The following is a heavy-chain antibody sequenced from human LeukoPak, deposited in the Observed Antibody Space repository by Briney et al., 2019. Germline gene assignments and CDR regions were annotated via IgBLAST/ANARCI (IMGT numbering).Heavy chain of an antibody. V-gene: IGHV7-4-1*02. CDR1: GYTFTSYA. D-gene: IGHD3-10*01. CDR2: INTNTGNP. CDR3: ARVTRGGPLLWFGESIDY. Sequence: GASVKVSCKASGYTFTSYAMNWVRQAPGQGLEWMGWINTNTGNPTYAQGFTGRFVFSLDTSVSTAYLQISSLKAEDTAVYYCARVTRGGPLLWFGESIDYWGQGTLVTVSS. J-gene: IGHJ4*02.